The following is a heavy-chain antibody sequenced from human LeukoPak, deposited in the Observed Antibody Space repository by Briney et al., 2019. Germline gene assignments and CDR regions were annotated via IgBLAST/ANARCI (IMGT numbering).Heavy chain of an antibody. D-gene: IGHD3-16*02. CDR2: IFYSGST. CDR3: ARGTEGGLGELSFDY. J-gene: IGHJ4*02. CDR1: GGSISNYH. V-gene: IGHV4-59*01. Sequence: SETLSLTCTVSGGSISNYHWGWIRQPPGKGLEWIGYIFYSGSTNDNPSLKSRVTISVDTSKNQFSLRLSSVTAADTAVYYCARGTEGGLGELSFDYWGQGTLVTVSS.